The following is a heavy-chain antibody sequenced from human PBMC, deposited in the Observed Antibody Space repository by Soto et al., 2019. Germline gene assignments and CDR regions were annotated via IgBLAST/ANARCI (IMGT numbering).Heavy chain of an antibody. CDR2: ISAYNGNT. CDR1: GYTFTSYG. V-gene: IGHV1-18*01. CDR3: AREVLSTTVNTNYYYRDV. D-gene: IGHD4-17*01. Sequence: QVQLVQSGAEVKKPGASVKVSCKASGYTFTSYGISWVRQAPGQGLEWMGWISAYNGNTNYAQKLQGRVTMTTDTSTSTAYMEVRSLRSDDTAVYYCAREVLSTTVNTNYYYRDVWGKGTTVTVSS. J-gene: IGHJ6*03.